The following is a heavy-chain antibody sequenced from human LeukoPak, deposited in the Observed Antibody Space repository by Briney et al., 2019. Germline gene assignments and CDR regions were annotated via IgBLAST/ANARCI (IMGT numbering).Heavy chain of an antibody. Sequence: GGSLRLSCAASGFTVSSNYMSWVRQAPGKGLEWVSVIYSGGSTYYADSVKGRFTISRDNSKNTLYLQMNSLRAEDTAVYYCARVLVRNYGDAFDIWGQGTMVIVSS. CDR3: ARVLVRNYGDAFDI. CDR2: IYSGGST. V-gene: IGHV3-66*01. D-gene: IGHD1-7*01. CDR1: GFTVSSNY. J-gene: IGHJ3*02.